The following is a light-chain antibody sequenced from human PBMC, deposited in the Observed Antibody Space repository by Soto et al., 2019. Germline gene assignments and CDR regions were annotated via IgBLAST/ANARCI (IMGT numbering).Light chain of an antibody. J-gene: IGKJ3*01. V-gene: IGKV3-15*01. CDR2: GAS. CDR1: QSLSSN. CDR3: QQYNNWPFT. Sequence: EIVMTQSPATLSVSPGERATLSCRDSQSLSSNLAWYQQKPGQAPRLLIYGASTRATGIPARFSGSGSGTEFTLTIRSLQSEDFAVYYCQQYNNWPFTFGPGTKVDIK.